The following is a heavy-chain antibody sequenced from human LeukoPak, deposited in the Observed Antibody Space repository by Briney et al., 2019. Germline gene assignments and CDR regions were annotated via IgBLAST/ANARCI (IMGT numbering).Heavy chain of an antibody. CDR1: GGTFISYA. D-gene: IGHD3-9*01. CDR2: IIPIFGTA. V-gene: IGHV1-69*13. CDR3: ASPYDILTGGGYYYGMDV. J-gene: IGHJ6*02. Sequence: SVKVSFKAAGGTFISYAISWVGQAPGQGLEWMGGIIPIFGTANYAQKFQGRVKSTADESTRTAYMELSSLRCEDPAVYYCASPYDILTGGGYYYGMDVWGQGTTVTVYS.